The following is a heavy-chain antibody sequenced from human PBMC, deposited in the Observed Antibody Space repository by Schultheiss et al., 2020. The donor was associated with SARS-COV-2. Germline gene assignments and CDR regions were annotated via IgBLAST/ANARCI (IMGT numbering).Heavy chain of an antibody. V-gene: IGHV3-7*01. Sequence: GGSLRLSCAASGFTFSSYWMSWVRQAPGKGLEWVANIKQDGSEKYYVDSVRGRFTISRDNAKKSLYLQMNSLRYYCARARLRSSDAFDIWGQGTLVTVSS. CDR1: GFTFSSYW. J-gene: IGHJ4*02. CDR3: SSDAFDI. D-gene: IGHD2-21*01. CDR2: IKQDGSEK.